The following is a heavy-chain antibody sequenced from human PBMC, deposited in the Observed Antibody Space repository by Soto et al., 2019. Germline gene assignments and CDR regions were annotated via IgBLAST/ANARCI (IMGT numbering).Heavy chain of an antibody. CDR2: ISAYNGNT. J-gene: IGHJ6*03. CDR3: ARVGLGSGYYYYYMYF. Sequence: GASGKGSCKAFCYTFASYGISWGRQAPGRGLEWMGWISAYNGNTNYAQKLQGRVTMTTDTSTSTAYMELRSLRSDDTAVYYCARVGLGSGYYYYYMYFWGRGTTVPVSS. V-gene: IGHV1-18*01. CDR1: CYTFASYG. D-gene: IGHD6-25*01.